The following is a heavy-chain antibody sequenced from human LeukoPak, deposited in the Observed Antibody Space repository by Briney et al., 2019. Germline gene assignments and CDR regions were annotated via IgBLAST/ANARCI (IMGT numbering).Heavy chain of an antibody. CDR3: ARDQFSYFDY. CDR2: IYYSGST. V-gene: IGHV4-59*01. Sequence: ASETLSLTCTVSGGSISSYYWSWIRQPPGKGLERIGYIYYSGSTNYNPSLKSRVTISVDTSKNQFSLKLSSVTAADTAVYYCARDQFSYFDYWGQGTLVTVSS. D-gene: IGHD5-24*01. J-gene: IGHJ4*02. CDR1: GGSISSYY.